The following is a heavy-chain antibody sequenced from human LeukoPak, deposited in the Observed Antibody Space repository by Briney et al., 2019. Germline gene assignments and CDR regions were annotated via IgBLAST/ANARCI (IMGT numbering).Heavy chain of an antibody. CDR3: ASPRPNYYGSGSYSTYCYGMDV. V-gene: IGHV1-3*01. CDR2: INAGNGNT. Sequence: ASVKVSCQASGYTFTSYAMHWVRQAPGQRLEWMGWINAGNGNTKYSQKFQGRVTITRDTSASTAYMELSSLRSEDTAVYYCASPRPNYYGSGSYSTYCYGMDVWGKGTTVTVSS. CDR1: GYTFTSYA. D-gene: IGHD3-10*01. J-gene: IGHJ6*04.